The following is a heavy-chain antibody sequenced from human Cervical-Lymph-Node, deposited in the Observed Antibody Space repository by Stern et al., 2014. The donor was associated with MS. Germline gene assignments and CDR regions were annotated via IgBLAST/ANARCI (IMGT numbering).Heavy chain of an antibody. CDR3: AREGGVTTMPYYFAT. J-gene: IGHJ4*02. CDR1: GASVNRGSYY. Sequence: QLQLQESGPGLVKPSETLSLTCTVSGASVNRGSYYWNWIRQSPGKGLEWIGYIYYNGDAQYNPSLSSRVTMSIDTSKNQFSLKMTSVSTADTAIYFCAREGGVTTMPYYFATWGQGALVTVSS. V-gene: IGHV4-61*01. D-gene: IGHD2-21*02. CDR2: IYYNGDA.